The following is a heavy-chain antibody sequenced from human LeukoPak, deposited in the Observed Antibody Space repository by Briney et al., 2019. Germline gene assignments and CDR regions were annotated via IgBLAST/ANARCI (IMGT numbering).Heavy chain of an antibody. J-gene: IGHJ6*03. CDR2: IYYSGST. V-gene: IGHV4-59*01. CDR1: GGSISSYY. Sequence: SETLSLTCTVSGGSISSYYWSWIRQPPGKGLEWIGYIYYSGSTNYNPSLKSRVTISVDTSKNHFSLKLSSVTAADTAVYYCARAQGQWIQLPAYYYMDVWGKGTTVTISS. D-gene: IGHD5-18*01. CDR3: ARAQGQWIQLPAYYYMDV.